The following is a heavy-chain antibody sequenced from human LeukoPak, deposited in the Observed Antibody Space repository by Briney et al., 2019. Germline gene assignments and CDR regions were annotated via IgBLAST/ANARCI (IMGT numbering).Heavy chain of an antibody. J-gene: IGHJ4*02. V-gene: IGHV4-4*07. CDR3: ASSGAVAAHPLVY. Sequence: SETLSLTCTVSGGSISSYYWGWIRQPAGKGLEWIGRIYTSGSTNYNPSLKSRVTMSVDTSKNQFSLKLSSVTAADTAVYYCASSGAVAAHPLVYWGQGTLVTVSS. D-gene: IGHD6-19*01. CDR2: IYTSGST. CDR1: GGSISSYY.